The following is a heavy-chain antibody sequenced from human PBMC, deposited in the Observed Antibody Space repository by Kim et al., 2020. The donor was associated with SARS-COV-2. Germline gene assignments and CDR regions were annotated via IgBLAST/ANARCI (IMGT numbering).Heavy chain of an antibody. V-gene: IGHV3-21*01. D-gene: IGHD3-10*01. CDR1: GFTFSSYS. J-gene: IGHJ3*02. CDR3: ARDWSFGSGAFDI. CDR2: ISSSSSYI. Sequence: GGSLRLSCAASGFTFSSYSMNWVRQAPGKGLEWVSSISSSSSYIYYADSVKGRFTISRDNAKNSLYLQMNSLRAEDTAVYYCARDWSFGSGAFDIWGQGTMVTVSS.